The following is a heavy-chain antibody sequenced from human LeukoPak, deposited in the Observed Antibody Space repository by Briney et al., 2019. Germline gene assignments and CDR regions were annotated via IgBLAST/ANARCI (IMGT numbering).Heavy chain of an antibody. J-gene: IGHJ5*02. Sequence: ASVKVSCKASGYTFTSYYMRWVRQAPGQGLEWMGIINPSGGSTSYAQKFQGRVTMTRDTSTSTVYMELSSLRSEDTAVYYCARDTVRRGYDFWSGYGYNWFDPWGQGTLVTVSS. CDR3: ARDTVRRGYDFWSGYGYNWFDP. CDR1: GYTFTSYY. CDR2: INPSGGST. D-gene: IGHD3-3*01. V-gene: IGHV1-46*01.